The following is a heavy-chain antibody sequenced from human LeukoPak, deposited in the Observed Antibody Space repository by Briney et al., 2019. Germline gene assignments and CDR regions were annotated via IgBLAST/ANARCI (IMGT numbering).Heavy chain of an antibody. Sequence: GGSLRLSCAASGFTFSSYAMSWVRPAPGKGLEWVSAIGHSGVSTYYADSVKGRFTISRDNSKNTLYLQMNSLRAEDTAVYYCAKHGPGGTDYFDYWGQGTLVTVSS. D-gene: IGHD2-8*02. CDR2: IGHSGVST. V-gene: IGHV3-23*01. CDR1: GFTFSSYA. CDR3: AKHGPGGTDYFDY. J-gene: IGHJ4*02.